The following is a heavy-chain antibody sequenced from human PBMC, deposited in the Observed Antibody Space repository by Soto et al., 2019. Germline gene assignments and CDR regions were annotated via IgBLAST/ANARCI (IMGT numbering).Heavy chain of an antibody. J-gene: IGHJ3*02. V-gene: IGHV3-30-3*01. CDR2: ISYDGNNE. CDR1: GFTFGAYT. CDR3: ARDGYSGRSDGFDI. Sequence: QVQLVESGGGVVQPGRSLRLSRAASGFTFGAYTMHWVRQPPGKGLEWVAVISYDGNNERYTDPVRGRFTVSRDNSKSPLYLQMNSLKSEDTAVYYCARDGYSGRSDGFDIWGQGTMVTVSS. D-gene: IGHD1-26*01.